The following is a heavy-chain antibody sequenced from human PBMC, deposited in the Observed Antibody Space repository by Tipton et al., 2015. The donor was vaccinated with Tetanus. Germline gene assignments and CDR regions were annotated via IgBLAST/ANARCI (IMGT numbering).Heavy chain of an antibody. Sequence: GLVKPSETLSLTCTVSGDSLSGYHWNWIRQSPGKGLEWIGNIYHSESANYNPSLKSRATISVDTSKNQITLTLKSVTAADTALYYCAGDGEKIMTSDRRQRRATNYYYHYGLDVWGQGTTVTVSS. V-gene: IGHV4-59*01. J-gene: IGHJ6*02. D-gene: IGHD3-10*01. CDR3: AGDGEKIMTSDRRQRRATNYYYHYGLDV. CDR1: GDSLSGYH. CDR2: IYHSESA.